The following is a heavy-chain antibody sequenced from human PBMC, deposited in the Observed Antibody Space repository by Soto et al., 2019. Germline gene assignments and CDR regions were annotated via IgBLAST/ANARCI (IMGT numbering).Heavy chain of an antibody. J-gene: IGHJ5*02. CDR3: ARLAKYCSGGSCPNWFDP. CDR1: GGSISSYY. V-gene: IGHV4-59*01. Sequence: TLSLTCTVSGGSISSYYWSWIRQPPGKGLEWIGYIYYSGSTNYNPSLKSRVTISVDTSKNQFSLKLSSVTAADTAVYYCARLAKYCSGGSCPNWFDPWGQGTLVTVSS. CDR2: IYYSGST. D-gene: IGHD2-15*01.